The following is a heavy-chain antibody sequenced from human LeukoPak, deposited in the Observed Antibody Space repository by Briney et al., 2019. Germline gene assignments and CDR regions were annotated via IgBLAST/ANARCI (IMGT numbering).Heavy chain of an antibody. CDR1: GFTFSEYT. J-gene: IGHJ4*02. Sequence: GGSLRLSCAAYGFTFSEYTMHWIRQAPGKGLERVSLITHDGGYVVYDGSVRGRFTISRDNSRNSLYLQMDSLRTEDTALYYCAREKRRLVDFWGQGTLVTVSS. D-gene: IGHD6-25*01. V-gene: IGHV3-43*01. CDR3: AREKRRLVDF. CDR2: ITHDGGYV.